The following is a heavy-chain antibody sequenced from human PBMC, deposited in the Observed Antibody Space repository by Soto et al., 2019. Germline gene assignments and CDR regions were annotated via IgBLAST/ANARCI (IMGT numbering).Heavy chain of an antibody. D-gene: IGHD3-10*01. Sequence: EVQLLESGGGLVQPGGSLRLSCAASGFTFSSYAMSWVRQAPGKGLEWVSAISGSGGSTYYADSVKGRFTISRDNSKNPLYLQMNSRRAEDTAVSYCAKDHGSGFDYWGQGTLVTVSS. CDR3: AKDHGSGFDY. V-gene: IGHV3-23*01. CDR2: ISGSGGST. J-gene: IGHJ4*02. CDR1: GFTFSSYA.